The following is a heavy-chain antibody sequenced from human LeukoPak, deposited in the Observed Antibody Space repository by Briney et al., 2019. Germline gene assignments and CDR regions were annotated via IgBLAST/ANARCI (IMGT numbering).Heavy chain of an antibody. CDR1: GGTFSSYA. Sequence: GSSVKVSCKASGGTFSSYAISWVRQAPGQGLEWMGRIIPILGIANYAQKFQGRVTITADKSTSTAYMELSSLRSEDTAVYYCARGNTMVRGDDYSGHGTLVTVSS. V-gene: IGHV1-69*04. CDR2: IIPILGIA. CDR3: ARGNTMVRGDDY. D-gene: IGHD3-10*01. J-gene: IGHJ4*01.